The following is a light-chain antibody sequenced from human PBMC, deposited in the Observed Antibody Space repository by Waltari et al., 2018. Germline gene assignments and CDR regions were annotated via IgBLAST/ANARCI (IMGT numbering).Light chain of an antibody. CDR3: QQYNSYPLT. CDR1: QSISYY. Sequence: DIQMTQSPSTLSASLGDRVTITCRASQSISYYLAWYQHKPGKAPKLLISKASILESGVPSRFSGTGAGTEFTLTISSLQPDDFATYYCQQYNSYPLTFGGGTKVEIK. J-gene: IGKJ4*02. CDR2: KAS. V-gene: IGKV1-5*03.